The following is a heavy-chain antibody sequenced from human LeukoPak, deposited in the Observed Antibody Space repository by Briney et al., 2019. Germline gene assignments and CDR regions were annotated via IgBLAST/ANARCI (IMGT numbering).Heavy chain of an antibody. CDR2: IIPIFGTA. D-gene: IGHD3-10*01. J-gene: IGHJ4*02. Sequence: SVKVSCKASGYTFTSYGISWVRQAPGQGLEWMGGIIPIFGTANYAQKFQGRVTITADESTTTAYMELSSLRSEDTAVYYCARGAGKYIDSSLDYWGQGTLVTVSS. CDR3: ARGAGKYIDSSLDY. V-gene: IGHV1-69*13. CDR1: GYTFTSYG.